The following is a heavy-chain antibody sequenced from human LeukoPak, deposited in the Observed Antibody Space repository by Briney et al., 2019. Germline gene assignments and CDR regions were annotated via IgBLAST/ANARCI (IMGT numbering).Heavy chain of an antibody. CDR2: INPSSGGT. Sequence: ASVKVSCKASGYTFTDYYLHWVRQAPGQGLEWMGWINPSSGGTNYAQKFQGRVTMTRDTSIGTAYMELSRLRSDDTAVYYCARDLSSRGAFDIWGQGTMVTVSS. V-gene: IGHV1-2*02. CDR3: ARDLSSRGAFDI. D-gene: IGHD6-19*01. J-gene: IGHJ3*02. CDR1: GYTFTDYY.